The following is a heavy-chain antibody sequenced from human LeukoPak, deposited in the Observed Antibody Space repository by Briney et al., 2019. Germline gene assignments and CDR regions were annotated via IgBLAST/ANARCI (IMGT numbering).Heavy chain of an antibody. CDR2: INPNSGGT. CDR3: ARYPTYSSSWTSVAVDY. Sequence: GASVKVSCKASGYTFTGYYMHWVRQAPGQGLEWMGWINPNSGGTNYAQKFQGRVTMTRDTSISTAYMELSRLRSDDTAVYYCARYPTYSSSWTSVAVDYWGQGTLVTVSS. V-gene: IGHV1-2*02. CDR1: GYTFTGYY. J-gene: IGHJ4*02. D-gene: IGHD6-13*01.